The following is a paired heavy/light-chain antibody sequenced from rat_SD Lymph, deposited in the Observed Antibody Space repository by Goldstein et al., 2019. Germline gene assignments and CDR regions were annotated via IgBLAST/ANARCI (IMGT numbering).Light chain of an antibody. J-gene: IGKJ1*01. CDR3: QQSYKYPPT. Sequence: DIQMTQSPASLSASLGETVSIECLASEGISNDLAWYQQKSGKSPQLLIYAASRLQDGVPSRFSGSGSGTRYSLKISGMQPEDEADYFCQQSYKYPPTFGGGTKLELK. V-gene: IGKV12S8*01. CDR2: AAS. CDR1: EGISND.
Heavy chain of an antibody. D-gene: IGHD1-7*01. Sequence: QVQLKETGPDLVQLTQTLSITCTVSGFSLTTYNVHWVRQPPGKGLEWMGAMWNGGGTDYNSAFKSRLSISRDTSKSQVFLKMNSLQTDDTAKYFCARQAYYGYYFDYWGQGVMVTVSS. V-gene: IGHV2-64*01. CDR1: GFSLTTYN. CDR2: MWNGGGT. J-gene: IGHJ2*01. CDR3: ARQAYYGYYFDY.